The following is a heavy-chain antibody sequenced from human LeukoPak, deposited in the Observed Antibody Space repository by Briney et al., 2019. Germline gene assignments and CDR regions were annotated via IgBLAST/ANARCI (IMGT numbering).Heavy chain of an antibody. CDR2: IWYDGSNK. CDR3: ARDSSGWYSENNWFDP. Sequence: GRSLRLSCAASGFTFSSYGMHWVRQAPGKGLEWVAVIWYDGSNKYHADSVKGRFTISRDNSKNTLYLQMNSLRAEDTAVYYCARDSSGWYSENNWFDPWGQGTLVTVSS. J-gene: IGHJ5*02. V-gene: IGHV3-33*01. D-gene: IGHD6-19*01. CDR1: GFTFSSYG.